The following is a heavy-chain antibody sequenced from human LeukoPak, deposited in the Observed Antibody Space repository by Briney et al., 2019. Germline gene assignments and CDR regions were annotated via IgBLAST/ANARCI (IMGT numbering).Heavy chain of an antibody. Sequence: SETLSLTCTVSGGSISSGDYYWSWIRQPPGKDLEWIGYIYYSGSTYYNPSLKSRVTISVDTSKNQFSLKLSSVTAADTAVYYCARGVVTAYYYYGMDVWGQGTTVTVSS. CDR2: IYYSGST. D-gene: IGHD4-23*01. J-gene: IGHJ6*02. CDR3: ARGVVTAYYYYGMDV. V-gene: IGHV4-30-4*08. CDR1: GGSISSGDYY.